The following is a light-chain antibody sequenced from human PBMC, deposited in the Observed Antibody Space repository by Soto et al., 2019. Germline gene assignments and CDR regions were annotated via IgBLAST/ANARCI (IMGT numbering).Light chain of an antibody. J-gene: IGKJ3*01. CDR2: GAS. CDR3: QHYGSPPFT. V-gene: IGKV3-20*01. CDR1: QSVSSSY. Sequence: EIVLTQSPGTLSLSPGERATLSCRASQSVSSSYLAWYQQKPGQAPRLLIYGASTRATGIPDRFSGSGSGTDFTLTISRLEPEDFAVYHCQHYGSPPFTFGPGTKVDIK.